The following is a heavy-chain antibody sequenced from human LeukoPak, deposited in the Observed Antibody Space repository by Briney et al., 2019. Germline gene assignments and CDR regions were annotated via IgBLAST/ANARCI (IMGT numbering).Heavy chain of an antibody. CDR3: ARVGGGDWDYYYYMDV. V-gene: IGHV1-8*03. CDR2: MNPNSGNT. J-gene: IGHJ6*03. CDR1: GYTFTSYD. Sequence: ASVKVSCKASGYTFTSYDINWVRQATGQGLEWMGWMNPNSGNTGYAQKFQGRVTITRNTSISTAYMELSSLRPEDTAVYYCARVGGGDWDYYYYMDVWGKGTTVTVSS. D-gene: IGHD2-21*02.